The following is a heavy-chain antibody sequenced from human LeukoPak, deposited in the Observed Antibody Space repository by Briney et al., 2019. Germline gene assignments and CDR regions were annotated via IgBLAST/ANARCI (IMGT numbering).Heavy chain of an antibody. J-gene: IGHJ4*02. CDR2: ISGSGGST. CDR1: GFTFSSNA. V-gene: IGHV3-23*01. D-gene: IGHD6-13*01. CDR3: ARVYTTSSSWYGDFDY. Sequence: GGSLRLSCAASGFTFSSNAMSWVRQAPGKGLEWVSAISGSGGSTYYADSVEGRFTISRDNAKNSLYLQMNSLRAEDTAVYYCARVYTTSSSWYGDFDYWGQGTLVTVSS.